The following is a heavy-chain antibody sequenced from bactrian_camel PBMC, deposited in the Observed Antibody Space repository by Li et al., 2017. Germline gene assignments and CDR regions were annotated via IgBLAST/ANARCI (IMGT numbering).Heavy chain of an antibody. CDR3: AALDAACMGWATYEYKY. Sequence: HVQLVESGGGLVQPGGSLRLSCAANGFTFSSYWMYWVRQAPGKGLEWVSSIYTADCSTYYADSVKGRFIVSRDNAKNTVHLQMNSLRPEDTAMYYCAALDAACMGWATYEYKYRGQGTQVTVS. D-gene: IGHD5*01. V-gene: IGHV3S6*01. CDR2: IYTADCST. CDR1: GFTFSSYW. J-gene: IGHJ4*01.